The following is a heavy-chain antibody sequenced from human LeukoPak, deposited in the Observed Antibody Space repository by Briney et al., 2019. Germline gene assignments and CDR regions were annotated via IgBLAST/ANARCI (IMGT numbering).Heavy chain of an antibody. CDR2: INPDSGGT. CDR1: GYTFGGYY. CDR3: AREGSGTELDY. Sequence: ASVKVSCKASGYTFGGYYIHWVRQAPGQGLEWMGWINPDSGGTNYAKNFQGRVTMTRDTSISTAYMELSRLRSDDTAVYYCAREGSGTELDYWGQGTLVTVSS. D-gene: IGHD3-10*01. V-gene: IGHV1-2*02. J-gene: IGHJ4*02.